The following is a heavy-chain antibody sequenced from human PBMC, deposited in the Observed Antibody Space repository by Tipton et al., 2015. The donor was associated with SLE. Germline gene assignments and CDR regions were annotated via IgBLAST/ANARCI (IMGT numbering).Heavy chain of an antibody. V-gene: IGHV3-48*03. CDR1: GFTFSNYG. D-gene: IGHD1-26*01. CDR2: ISRSGSMI. CDR3: ARIFSGSYYAAWFQH. J-gene: IGHJ1*01. Sequence: SLRLSCAASGFTFSNYGMHWVRQAPGKGLEWVSYISRSGSMIYYANSVKGQFTISRDNAKKSLYLQMKSLRAEDTAIYYCARIFSGSYYAAWFQHWGQGTVVTVSS.